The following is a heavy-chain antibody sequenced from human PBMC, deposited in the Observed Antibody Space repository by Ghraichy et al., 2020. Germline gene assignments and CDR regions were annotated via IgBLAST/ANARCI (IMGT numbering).Heavy chain of an antibody. CDR3: ARINKWVGYSYGWYADYFDY. CDR1: GFSLSNARMG. CDR2: IFSNDEK. D-gene: IGHD5-18*01. Sequence: SGPTLVKPTETLTLTCTVSGFSLSNARMGVSWIRQPPGKALEWLAHIFSNDEKSYSTSLKSRLTISKDTSKSQVVLTMTNMDPVDTATYYCARINKWVGYSYGWYADYFDYWGQGTLVTVSS. V-gene: IGHV2-26*01. J-gene: IGHJ4*02.